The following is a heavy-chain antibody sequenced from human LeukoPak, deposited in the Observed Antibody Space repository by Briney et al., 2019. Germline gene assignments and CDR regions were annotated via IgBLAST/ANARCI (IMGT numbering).Heavy chain of an antibody. Sequence: PSETLSLTCAVSGGSISSNNWWSWVRQPPGKGLEWTGEIYHSGSTNYNPSLKSPVTISVDKSKNQFSLKLSSVTAADTAVYYCANKRNAAPYYFDYWGQGTLVTVSS. J-gene: IGHJ4*02. CDR2: IYHSGST. CDR1: GGSISSNNW. CDR3: ANKRNAAPYYFDY. V-gene: IGHV4-4*02. D-gene: IGHD6-25*01.